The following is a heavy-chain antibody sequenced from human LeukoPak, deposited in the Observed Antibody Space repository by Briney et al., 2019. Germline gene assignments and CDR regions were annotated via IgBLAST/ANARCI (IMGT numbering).Heavy chain of an antibody. Sequence: SETLSLTCAVYGGSLSGYYWSWIRQPPGKGLEWIGEINHSGSTNYNPSLKSRVTISVDTSKNQFSLKLSSVTAADTAVYYCARVLAAAGTSYYSDYWGQGTLVTVSS. J-gene: IGHJ4*02. CDR3: ARVLAAAGTSYYSDY. V-gene: IGHV4-34*01. CDR2: INHSGST. D-gene: IGHD6-13*01. CDR1: GGSLSGYY.